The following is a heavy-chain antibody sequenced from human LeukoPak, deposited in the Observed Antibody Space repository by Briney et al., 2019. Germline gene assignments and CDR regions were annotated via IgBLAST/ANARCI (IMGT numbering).Heavy chain of an antibody. CDR3: ATDRGWRTSGYYLYYFEY. CDR2: IKNDGSEK. D-gene: IGHD3-3*01. J-gene: IGHJ4*02. CDR1: GFIFRNYF. Sequence: GGSLRLSCAASGFIFRNYFMSWVRQAPGKGLEWVASIKNDGSEKYYVDSVRGRYTISRDNTKNSLYLQMSSLRAEDTAVYYCATDRGWRTSGYYLYYFEYWGQGTLVTFSS. V-gene: IGHV3-7*01.